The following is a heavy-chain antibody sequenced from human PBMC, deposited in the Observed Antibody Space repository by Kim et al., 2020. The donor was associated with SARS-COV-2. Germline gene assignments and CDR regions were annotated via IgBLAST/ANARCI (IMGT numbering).Heavy chain of an antibody. CDR2: ISSSSSYI. V-gene: IGHV3-21*01. CDR3: ARDRVHIAAAGRPDY. D-gene: IGHD6-13*01. Sequence: GGSLRLSCAASGFTFSSYSMNWVRQAPGKGLEWVSSISSSSSYIYYADSVKGRFTISRDNAKNSLYLQMNSLRAEDTAVYYCARDRVHIAAAGRPDYWGQGTLVTVSS. J-gene: IGHJ4*02. CDR1: GFTFSSYS.